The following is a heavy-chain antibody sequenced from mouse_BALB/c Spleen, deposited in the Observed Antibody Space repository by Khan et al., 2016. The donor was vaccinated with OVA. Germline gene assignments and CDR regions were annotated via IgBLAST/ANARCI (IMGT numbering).Heavy chain of an antibody. V-gene: IGHV2-9*02. J-gene: IGHJ3*01. Sequence: QVQLKESGPGLVAPSQSLSITCTVFGFSLTSYGVHWVRQPPGKGLEWLGVIWAGGSTNYNSALMSRLSITKDNSKSQVFLKMHSLQTDDTAMYYCARDRIYSGSGYGGFAYWGQGTLVTVSA. CDR2: IWAGGST. CDR3: ARDRIYSGSGYGGFAY. D-gene: IGHD1-1*01. CDR1: GFSLTSYG.